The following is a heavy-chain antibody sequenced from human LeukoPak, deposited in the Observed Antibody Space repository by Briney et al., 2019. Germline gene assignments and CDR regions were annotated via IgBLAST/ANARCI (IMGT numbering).Heavy chain of an antibody. V-gene: IGHV3-21*01. D-gene: IGHD3-10*01. Sequence: GGSLRLSCTGSGFTFSRYTMNWVRQAPGQGLEWVSSISPSGGSIWNADSVKGRFTISRDNARNSVTLQMNSLRADDTAMYYCGRDVLGETGAGGPWGQGVLVTVSS. CDR1: GFTFSRYT. J-gene: IGHJ5*02. CDR3: GRDVLGETGAGGP. CDR2: ISPSGGSI.